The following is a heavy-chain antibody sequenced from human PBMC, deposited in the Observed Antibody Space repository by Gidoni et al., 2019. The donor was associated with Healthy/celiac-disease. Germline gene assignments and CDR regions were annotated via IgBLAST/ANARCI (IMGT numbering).Heavy chain of an antibody. Sequence: QVQLQQWGAGLLKPSETLSLTCAVYGGSFSGYYWRWIRQPPGKGLEWIGEINHSGSTNYNPSLKSRVTISVDTSKNQFSLKLSSVTAADTAVYYCARGDRYYDILTGYSYYNWFDPWGQGTLVTVSS. CDR2: INHSGST. CDR3: ARGDRYYDILTGYSYYNWFDP. CDR1: GGSFSGYY. J-gene: IGHJ5*02. V-gene: IGHV4-34*01. D-gene: IGHD3-9*01.